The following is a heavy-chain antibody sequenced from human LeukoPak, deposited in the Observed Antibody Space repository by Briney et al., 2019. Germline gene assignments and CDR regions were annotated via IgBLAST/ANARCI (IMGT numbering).Heavy chain of an antibody. CDR2: IYHSGST. J-gene: IGHJ4*02. CDR3: ARGLSAIVY. D-gene: IGHD2-15*01. Sequence: SQTLSLTCAVSGGPISSGGYSWRWIRQPPGKGLEWIGSIYHSGSTYYNPSLKSRVTISLDTSKNQFSLKLSSVTAADTAVYYCARGLSAIVYWGQGTLVTVSS. V-gene: IGHV4-30-2*03. CDR1: GGPISSGGYS.